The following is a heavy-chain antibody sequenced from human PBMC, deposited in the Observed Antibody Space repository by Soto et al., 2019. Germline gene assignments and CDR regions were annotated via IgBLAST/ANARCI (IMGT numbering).Heavy chain of an antibody. CDR1: GGTFSSYA. J-gene: IGHJ4*02. CDR3: ARDSLLWFGHSTYYFDY. CDR2: IIPIFGTA. Sequence: QVQLVQSGAEVKKPGSSVKVSCKASGGTFSSYAISWVRQAPGQGLEWMGGIIPIFGTANYAQKFQGRVTITADESTGTAYMGLTSLRSEDTAVYYCARDSLLWFGHSTYYFDYWGQGTLVSVSS. D-gene: IGHD3-10*01. V-gene: IGHV1-69*01.